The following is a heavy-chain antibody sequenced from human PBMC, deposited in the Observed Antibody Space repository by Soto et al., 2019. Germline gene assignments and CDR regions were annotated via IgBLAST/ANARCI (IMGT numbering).Heavy chain of an antibody. J-gene: IGHJ4*02. Sequence: QVQLVESGGGVVQPGRSLRLSCAASGFTFSSYGMHWVRQAPGKGLEWVAVISYDGSNKYYGDSVKGRFTISRDNSKNTLYLQMNSLRAEDTAVYYCATGPIAVARENFFDYWGQGTLVTVSS. CDR3: ATGPIAVARENFFDY. CDR1: GFTFSSYG. CDR2: ISYDGSNK. V-gene: IGHV3-30*03. D-gene: IGHD6-19*01.